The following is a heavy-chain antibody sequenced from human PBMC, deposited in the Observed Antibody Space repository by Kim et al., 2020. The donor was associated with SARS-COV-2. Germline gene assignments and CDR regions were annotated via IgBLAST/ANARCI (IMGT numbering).Heavy chain of an antibody. V-gene: IGHV3-30*04. CDR2: ISYDGSNK. Sequence: GGSLRLSCAASGFTFSSYAMHWVRQAPGTGLEWVAVISYDGSNKYYADSVKGRFTISRDNSKNTLYLQMNSLRAEDTAVYYCARDGGYSSSWAREAPSNWFDPWGQGTLVTVSS. CDR1: GFTFSSYA. J-gene: IGHJ5*02. CDR3: ARDGGYSSSWAREAPSNWFDP. D-gene: IGHD6-13*01.